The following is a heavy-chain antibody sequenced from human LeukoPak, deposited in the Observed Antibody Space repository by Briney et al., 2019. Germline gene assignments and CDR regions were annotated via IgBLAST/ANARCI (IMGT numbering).Heavy chain of an antibody. CDR1: GGSFSGYD. J-gene: IGHJ4*02. Sequence: SETLSLTCAVYGGSFSGYDWSWIRQPPGKGLEWIGEFDRSENTNYNPSLKSRVTISVDTSKNQFSLRLSSVTAADTAVYYCATLPLRFPLLDYWGQGTLVTVSS. D-gene: IGHD3-3*01. CDR2: FDRSENT. V-gene: IGHV4-34*01. CDR3: ATLPLRFPLLDY.